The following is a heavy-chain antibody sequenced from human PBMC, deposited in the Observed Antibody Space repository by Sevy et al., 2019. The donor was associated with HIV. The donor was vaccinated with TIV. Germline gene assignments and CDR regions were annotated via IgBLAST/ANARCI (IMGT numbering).Heavy chain of an antibody. J-gene: IGHJ5*02. CDR2: ISSSGSSI. CDR3: TRNGGAFDNGFDP. CDR1: GFTFSSYD. Sequence: GGSLRLSCTASGFTFSSYDMNWVRQAPGKGLEWVSKISSSGSSIYYEDSVKGRFTISRENPKNSLNLQMNSLRAEETAVYYCTRNGGAFDNGFDPWGQGTLVTVSS. D-gene: IGHD2-8*01. V-gene: IGHV3-48*03.